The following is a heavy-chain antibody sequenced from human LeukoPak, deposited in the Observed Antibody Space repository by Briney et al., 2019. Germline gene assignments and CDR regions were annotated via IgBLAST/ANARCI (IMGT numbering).Heavy chain of an antibody. CDR2: IYYSGST. V-gene: IGHV4-59*01. D-gene: IGHD1-20*01. Sequence: PSETLSLTCTVSGGSISSYYWSWIRQPPGKGLEWIGYIYYSGSTNYNPSLKSRVTISADTSKNQFSLKLSSVTAADTAVYYCAREWDNWNDRGFDYWGQGTLVTVSS. CDR1: GGSISSYY. CDR3: AREWDNWNDRGFDY. J-gene: IGHJ4*02.